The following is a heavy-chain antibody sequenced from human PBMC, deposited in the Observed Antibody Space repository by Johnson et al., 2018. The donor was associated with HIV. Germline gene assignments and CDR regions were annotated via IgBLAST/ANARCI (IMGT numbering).Heavy chain of an antibody. Sequence: VQLVESGGGVVQPGGSLRLACVASGFIFDDYGLTWVRQAPGKGLEWVSGISWNGGDTGYADSVKGRFTISRDNSKNALYLQMNSLRADDTAIYYCAKPPSMGADGFAIWGHGTMVTVSS. J-gene: IGHJ3*02. CDR1: GFIFDDYG. V-gene: IGHV3-20*04. D-gene: IGHD3-16*01. CDR3: AKPPSMGADGFAI. CDR2: ISWNGGDT.